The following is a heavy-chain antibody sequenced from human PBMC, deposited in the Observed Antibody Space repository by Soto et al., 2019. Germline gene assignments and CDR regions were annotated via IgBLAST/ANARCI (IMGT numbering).Heavy chain of an antibody. CDR1: GFTFSRYA. Sequence: LRLSCSVSGFTFSRYAMHWVRQAPGKGLEYVSGISSNGEKTYYADPVKGRFTISRDNSKNTLYLQMGSLRGEDTALYHCVKSATIAAAATDYFDYWGQGTLVTVSS. CDR3: VKSATIAAAATDYFDY. D-gene: IGHD6-25*01. J-gene: IGHJ4*02. V-gene: IGHV3-64D*06. CDR2: ISSNGEKT.